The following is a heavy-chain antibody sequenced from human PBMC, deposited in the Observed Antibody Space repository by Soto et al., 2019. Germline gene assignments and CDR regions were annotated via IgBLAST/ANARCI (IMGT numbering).Heavy chain of an antibody. Sequence: PGGSLRLSCAASGFTFDNYAMHWVRQAPGKGLVWVSRVNPDGTITTYADSVKGRFTISRDNAKNTLYLQMNSLGVEDTALYYCAKVMVKNWFDPWGQGTLVTVSS. CDR3: AKVMVKNWFDP. J-gene: IGHJ5*02. V-gene: IGHV3-74*01. CDR2: VNPDGTIT. CDR1: GFTFDNYA. D-gene: IGHD5-18*01.